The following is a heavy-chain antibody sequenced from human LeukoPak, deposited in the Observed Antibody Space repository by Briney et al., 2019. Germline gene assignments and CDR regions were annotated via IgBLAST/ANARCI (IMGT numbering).Heavy chain of an antibody. CDR3: ARARRSSGSYNLDY. Sequence: GGSLRLSCAASGFTFSSYGMHWVRQAPGKGLEWVAFIRYDGSNKYYADSVKGRFTISRDNSKNSLYLQMNSLRAEDTAVYYCARARRSSGSYNLDYWGQGTLVTVSS. J-gene: IGHJ4*02. CDR1: GFTFSSYG. V-gene: IGHV3-30*02. D-gene: IGHD6-19*01. CDR2: IRYDGSNK.